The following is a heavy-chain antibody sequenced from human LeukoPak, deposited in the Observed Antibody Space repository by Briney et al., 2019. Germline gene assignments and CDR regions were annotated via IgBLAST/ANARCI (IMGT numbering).Heavy chain of an antibody. CDR2: IWYDGSNK. Sequence: PGGSLRLSCAASGFTFSSYGMHWVRQAPGKGLEWVAVIWYDGSNKYYADSVKGRFTISRDNSKNTLYLQMNSLRAEDTAVYYCAKDCSGGSCYPSDWGQGTLVTVSS. CDR3: AKDCSGGSCYPSD. J-gene: IGHJ4*02. D-gene: IGHD2-15*01. CDR1: GFTFSSYG. V-gene: IGHV3-33*06.